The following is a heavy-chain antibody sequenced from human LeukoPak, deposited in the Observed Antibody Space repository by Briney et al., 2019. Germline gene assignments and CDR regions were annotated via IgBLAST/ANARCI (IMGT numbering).Heavy chain of an antibody. CDR2: IYHSGST. D-gene: IGHD6-13*01. J-gene: IGHJ6*02. V-gene: IGHV4-38-2*02. CDR3: ARLAAAAPYYGMDV. CDR1: GYSISSGYY. Sequence: KPSETLSLTCTVSGYSISSGYYWGWSRQPPGKGLEWIGSIYHSGSTYYNPSLKSRVTISVDTSKNQFSLKLSSVTAADTAVYYCARLAAAAPYYGMDVWGQGTTVTVSS.